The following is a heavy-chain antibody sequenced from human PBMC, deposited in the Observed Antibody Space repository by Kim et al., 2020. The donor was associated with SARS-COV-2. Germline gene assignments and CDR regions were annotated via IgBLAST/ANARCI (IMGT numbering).Heavy chain of an antibody. D-gene: IGHD5-18*01. V-gene: IGHV4-34*01. J-gene: IGHJ5*02. Sequence: SETLSLTCAVYGGSFSGYYWSWIRQPPGKGLEWIGEINHSGSTNYNPSLKSRVTISVDTSKNQFSLKLSSVTAADTAVYYCARDWVHGRGYSYVRWFDPWGQGTLVTVSS. CDR3: ARDWVHGRGYSYVRWFDP. CDR2: INHSGST. CDR1: GGSFSGYY.